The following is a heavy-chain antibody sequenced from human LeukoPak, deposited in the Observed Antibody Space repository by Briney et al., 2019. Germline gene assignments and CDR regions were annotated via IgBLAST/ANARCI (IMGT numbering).Heavy chain of an antibody. CDR1: GVSISSGGYY. D-gene: IGHD3-16*01. J-gene: IGHJ4*02. CDR2: IYYSGST. V-gene: IGHV4-31*03. Sequence: SETLSLTCTVSGVSISSGGYYWSWIRQHPGKGLEWIGYIYYSGSTYYNPSLKSRVTISVDTSKNQFSLKLSSVTAADTAVYYCAREWFSSYVWGSFYYFDYWGQGTLVTVSS. CDR3: AREWFSSYVWGSFYYFDY.